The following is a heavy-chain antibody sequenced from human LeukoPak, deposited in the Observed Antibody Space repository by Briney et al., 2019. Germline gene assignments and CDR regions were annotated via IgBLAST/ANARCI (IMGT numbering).Heavy chain of an antibody. Sequence: SETLSLTCAVYGGSFSGYYWSWIRQPPGKGLEWIGEINHSGSTNYNPSLKSRVTISVDTSKNQFSLKLSSVTAADTAVYYCARDSISSSSDELDYWGQGTLVTVSS. CDR2: INHSGST. J-gene: IGHJ4*02. CDR1: GGSFSGYY. CDR3: ARDSISSSSDELDY. V-gene: IGHV4-34*01. D-gene: IGHD6-13*01.